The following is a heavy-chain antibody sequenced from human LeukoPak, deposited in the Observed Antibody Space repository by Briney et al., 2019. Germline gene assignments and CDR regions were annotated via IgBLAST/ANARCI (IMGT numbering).Heavy chain of an antibody. J-gene: IGHJ4*02. CDR1: GFTFSSYA. V-gene: IGHV3-23*01. CDR3: AKELAGGDNSRPATFAY. CDR2: ISGSGGST. D-gene: IGHD1-14*01. Sequence: GGSLRLSCAASGFTFSSYAMSWVRQAPGKGLEWVSAISGSGGSTYYADSVKGRFTISRDNSKNTLYLQMNSLRAEDTAVYYCAKELAGGDNSRPATFAYWAKGLLVNVAS.